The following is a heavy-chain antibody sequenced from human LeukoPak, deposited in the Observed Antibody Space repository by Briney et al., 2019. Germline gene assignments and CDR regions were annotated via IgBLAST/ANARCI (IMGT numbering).Heavy chain of an antibody. J-gene: IGHJ4*02. CDR1: GLSFSSYW. CDR2: INQDGSQK. V-gene: IGHV3-7*01. D-gene: IGHD1-26*01. CDR3: ASSGSYRSDY. Sequence: GGSLRLSCAASGLSFSSYWMSWVRQAPGKGLEWVANINQDGSQKYYVDSVRGRFSISRDNAKNSLYLQMNSLRDEDTAVYYCASSGSYRSDYWGQGTLVTVSS.